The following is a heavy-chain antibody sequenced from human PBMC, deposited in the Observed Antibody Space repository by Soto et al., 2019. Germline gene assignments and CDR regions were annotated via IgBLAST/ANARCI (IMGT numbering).Heavy chain of an antibody. CDR1: GGTFSSYA. V-gene: IGHV1-69*06. CDR2: IIPIFGTA. Sequence: SVKVSCKASGGTFSSYAISWVRQAPGQGLEWMGGIIPIFGTANYAQKFQGRVTITADKSTSTAYMELSSLRSEDTAVYYCARAEYIISSWSQKWFDPWGQGTLVTVSS. CDR3: ARAEYIISSWSQKWFDP. D-gene: IGHD6-13*01. J-gene: IGHJ5*02.